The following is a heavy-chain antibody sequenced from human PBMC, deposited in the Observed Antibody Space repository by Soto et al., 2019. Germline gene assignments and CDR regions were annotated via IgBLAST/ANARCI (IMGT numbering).Heavy chain of an antibody. D-gene: IGHD2-2*01. Sequence: GGSLRLSCAASGFTFSSYAMSWVRQAPGKGLEWVSAISGSGGSTYYADSVKGRFTISRDNSKNTLYLQMNSLRAEDTAVYYCAKVTGIVVVPAAPADYWGQGTLVTVSS. V-gene: IGHV3-23*01. CDR1: GFTFSSYA. CDR3: AKVTGIVVVPAAPADY. CDR2: ISGSGGST. J-gene: IGHJ4*02.